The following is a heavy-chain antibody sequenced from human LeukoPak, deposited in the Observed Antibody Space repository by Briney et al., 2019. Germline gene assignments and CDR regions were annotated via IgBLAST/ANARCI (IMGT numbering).Heavy chain of an antibody. V-gene: IGHV3-21*01. D-gene: IGHD4-17*01. CDR2: ISSSSSYI. CDR3: ARDRFLYGDYEIFDY. J-gene: IGHJ4*02. CDR1: GFTFSSYS. Sequence: PGGSLRLSCAASGFTFSSYSMSWVRQAPGKGLEWVSSISSSSSYIYYADSVKGRFTISRDNAKNSLYLQMNSLRAEDTAVYYCARDRFLYGDYEIFDYWGQGTLVTVSS.